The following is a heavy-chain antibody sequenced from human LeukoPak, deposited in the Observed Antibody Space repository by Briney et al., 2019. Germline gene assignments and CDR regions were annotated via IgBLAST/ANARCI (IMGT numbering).Heavy chain of an antibody. CDR3: AKEVRGVISNWFDP. CDR1: GFTFSSYG. Sequence: PGGSLRLSCAASGFTFSSYGMHWVRQAPGKGLEWVAVIWYDGSNKYYADSVKGRFTISRDNSKNTLYLQMNSLRAEDTAVYYCAKEVRGVISNWFDPWGQGTLVTVSS. D-gene: IGHD3-10*01. CDR2: IWYDGSNK. J-gene: IGHJ5*02. V-gene: IGHV3-33*06.